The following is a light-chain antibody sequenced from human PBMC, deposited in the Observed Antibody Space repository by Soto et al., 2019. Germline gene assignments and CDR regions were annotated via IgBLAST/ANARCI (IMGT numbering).Light chain of an antibody. CDR2: WAS. CDR3: QQYYISPLT. V-gene: IGKV4-1*01. J-gene: IGKJ4*01. Sequence: DIVRTQSPDSLAVSVGERATINCKSSQSVLYSSNNKNYLAWYQQKPGQPPKLLIYWASTRESGVPDRFSGSGSGTDFTLTISSLQAEDVAVYYCQQYYISPLTFGGGTKVEI. CDR1: QSVLYSSNNKNY.